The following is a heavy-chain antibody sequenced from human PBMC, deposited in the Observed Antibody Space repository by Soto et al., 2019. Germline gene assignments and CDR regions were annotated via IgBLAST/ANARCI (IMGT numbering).Heavy chain of an antibody. CDR2: INPKSGGT. V-gene: IGHV1-2*04. CDR3: ARGHSTDCSNGVCSFFYNHEMDV. CDR1: GYTFTGYF. D-gene: IGHD2-8*01. J-gene: IGHJ6*02. Sequence: QVQLVQSGAEVKKPGASVKVSCKASGYTFTGYFMHWVRQAPGQGLEWMGWINPKSGGTSTAQKFQGWVTMTRDRSISTVYMELTRLRSDDTAVYFCARGHSTDCSNGVCSFFYNHEMDVWGQGTTVTVSS.